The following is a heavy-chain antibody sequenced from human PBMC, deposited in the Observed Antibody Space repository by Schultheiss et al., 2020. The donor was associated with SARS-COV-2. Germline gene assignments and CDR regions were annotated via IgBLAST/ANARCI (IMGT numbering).Heavy chain of an antibody. Sequence: GESLKISCAASGFAFRSYRMHWVRQAPGKGLVWVSHISSDGSTTNYADSVKGRFTISRDNAKNSLYLQMNSLRAEDTAVYYCASLDIVVVPAAIESYYYMDVWGKGTTVTVSS. D-gene: IGHD2-2*02. CDR2: ISSDGSTT. CDR1: GFAFRSYR. V-gene: IGHV3-74*01. J-gene: IGHJ6*03. CDR3: ASLDIVVVPAAIESYYYMDV.